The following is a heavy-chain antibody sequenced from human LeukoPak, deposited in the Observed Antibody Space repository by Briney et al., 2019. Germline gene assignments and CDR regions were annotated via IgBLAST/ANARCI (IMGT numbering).Heavy chain of an antibody. J-gene: IGHJ4*02. V-gene: IGHV1-2*06. CDR3: ARPWEWELHVFDY. CDR2: INPNSGGT. CDR1: GCTLTGYY. Sequence: GASGKVSCKASGCTLTGYYMHWVRQAPGQGLEWMGRINPNSGGTNYAQKFQGRVTMTRDTSISTAYMELSRLRSDDTAVYYCARPWEWELHVFDYWGQGTLVTVSS. D-gene: IGHD1-26*01.